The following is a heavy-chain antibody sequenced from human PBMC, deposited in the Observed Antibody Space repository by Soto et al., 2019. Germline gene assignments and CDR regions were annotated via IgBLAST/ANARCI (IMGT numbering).Heavy chain of an antibody. CDR2: IYNSGST. CDR1: GGSISSGDYY. D-gene: IGHD1-26*01. V-gene: IGHV4-31*03. CDR3: ARAGGTVAAINFYGLDV. J-gene: IGHJ6*02. Sequence: PSETLSLTCTVSGGSISSGDYYWNWIRQYPGKGLEWIGYIYNSGSTYYNPSLKSRVTISVDTSKNQVSLKLSSVTAADTAVYYCARAGGTVAAINFYGLDVWGQGTTVTVSS.